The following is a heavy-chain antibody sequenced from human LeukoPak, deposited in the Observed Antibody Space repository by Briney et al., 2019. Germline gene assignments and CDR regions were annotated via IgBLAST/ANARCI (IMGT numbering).Heavy chain of an antibody. CDR1: GFTVTKYW. Sequence: GGSLRLSCAASGFTVTKYWMTWVRQAPGKGLEWVGNIKQDGSDKNYMDSVKGRFTISRDNTKNSVYLQMSSLRAEVTAVYYCAREVWGPEYWGQGTLVTVSS. V-gene: IGHV3-7*01. D-gene: IGHD1-14*01. J-gene: IGHJ4*02. CDR2: IKQDGSDK. CDR3: AREVWGPEY.